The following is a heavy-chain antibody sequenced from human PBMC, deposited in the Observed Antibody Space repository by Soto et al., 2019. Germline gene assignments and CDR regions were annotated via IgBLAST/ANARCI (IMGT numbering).Heavy chain of an antibody. CDR2: IDPSDSYT. D-gene: IGHD2-21*01. Sequence: HGESLKISCKGSGYSFTSYWISWVRQMPGKGLEWMGRIDPSDSYTNYSPSFQGHVTISADKSISTAYLQWSSLKASDTAMYYCARHMGHDYYYGMDVWGQGTTVTVSS. CDR3: ARHMGHDYYYGMDV. V-gene: IGHV5-10-1*01. J-gene: IGHJ6*02. CDR1: GYSFTSYW.